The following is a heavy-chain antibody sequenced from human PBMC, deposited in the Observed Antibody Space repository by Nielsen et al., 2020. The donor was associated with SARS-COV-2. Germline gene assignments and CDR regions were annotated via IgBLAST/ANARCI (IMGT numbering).Heavy chain of an antibody. CDR2: ISYEGSKK. D-gene: IGHD6-13*01. Sequence: GESLKISCAASGFNFNNYGLDWVRQAPGKGLEWVASISYEGSKKYYADSLTGRFTVSRDTSKNTVYLQMNSLRAEDTALYHCARGLIAAAGNWFDPWGQGTLVTVSS. CDR3: ARGLIAAAGNWFDP. J-gene: IGHJ5*02. V-gene: IGHV3-30*03. CDR1: GFNFNNYG.